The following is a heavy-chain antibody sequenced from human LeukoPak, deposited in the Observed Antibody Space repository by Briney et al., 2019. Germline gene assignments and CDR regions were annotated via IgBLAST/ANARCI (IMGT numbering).Heavy chain of an antibody. CDR2: INPNSGGT. Sequence: GASVKVSCKASGYTFTGYYMHRVRQAPGQGLEWMGRINPNSGGTNIVQNFQGRVTMTRDTSISTAYMELSSLRSDDTAIYYCARAGVHAIVDYWGQGTLVTVSS. D-gene: IGHD5/OR15-5a*01. V-gene: IGHV1-2*02. CDR1: GYTFTGYY. CDR3: ARAGVHAIVDY. J-gene: IGHJ4*02.